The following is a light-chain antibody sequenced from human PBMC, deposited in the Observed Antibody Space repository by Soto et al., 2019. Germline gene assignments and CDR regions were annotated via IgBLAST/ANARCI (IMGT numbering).Light chain of an antibody. V-gene: IGKV1-6*01. Sequence: QMTQSPSSLSASVGEKIIITCRASRDVGSDVSWYQQKPGQAPKLLIYAASNLYTGVPSRFSGSRSGTEFTLTISSLQPEDFESYYCLQDYGDSWTLGQGTKVDIK. CDR2: AAS. J-gene: IGKJ1*01. CDR1: RDVGSD. CDR3: LQDYGDSWT.